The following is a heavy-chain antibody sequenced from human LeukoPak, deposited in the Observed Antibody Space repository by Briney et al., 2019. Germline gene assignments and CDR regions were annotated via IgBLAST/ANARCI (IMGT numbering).Heavy chain of an antibody. J-gene: IGHJ4*02. CDR1: GFTFSSHD. CDR3: ARAEGYGGELDS. CDR2: ISYDGGKK. V-gene: IGHV3-30*03. D-gene: IGHD4-23*01. Sequence: GGSLRLSCAASGFTFSSHDMHWVRQAPGKGLEWVAIISYDGGKKDYADSVKGRFTISRENSKNRLYLQMNSLRAEDTAVYYCARAEGYGGELDSWGQGTLVTVSS.